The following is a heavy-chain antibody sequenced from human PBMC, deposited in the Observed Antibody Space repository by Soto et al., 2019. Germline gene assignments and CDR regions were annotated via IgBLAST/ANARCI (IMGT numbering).Heavy chain of an antibody. Sequence: QVQLVQSGAEVKKPGSSVKVSCKAFGGIFSSYAISWLRQAPGQGLEWMGAVIPILGQPYYAPTFQDRVTITADDSTRTAYMELSSLRSDDTAVYFCARVGGVGAPPGADFWGQGTLVTVSS. J-gene: IGHJ4*02. V-gene: IGHV1-69*01. CDR1: GGIFSSYA. CDR2: VIPILGQP. D-gene: IGHD1-26*01. CDR3: ARVGGVGAPPGADF.